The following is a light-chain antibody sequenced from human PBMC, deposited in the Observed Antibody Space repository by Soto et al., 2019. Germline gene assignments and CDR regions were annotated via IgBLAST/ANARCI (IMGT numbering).Light chain of an antibody. CDR3: LQHKKYPLA. CDR2: DVS. Sequence: DIQMTQSPSSLSASVGDRVTITCRASEAIGNDLDWYQQKPGKAPKGLIFDVSILQSGVPSRFSGSGSGTEFTLTIISLQPEDCATYYCLQHKKYPLAFGGGTKVDIK. J-gene: IGKJ4*01. V-gene: IGKV1-17*01. CDR1: EAIGND.